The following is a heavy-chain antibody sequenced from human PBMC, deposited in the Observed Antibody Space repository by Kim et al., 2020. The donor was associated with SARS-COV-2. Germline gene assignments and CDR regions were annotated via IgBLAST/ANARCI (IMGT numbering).Heavy chain of an antibody. CDR3: ARGLYDDFWSGYQTQYNW. CDR1: EFSVSSNF. V-gene: IGHV3-53*01. D-gene: IGHD3-3*01. J-gene: IGHJ5*01. CDR2: IYSGGST. Sequence: GGSLRLSCAASEFSVSSNFMSWVRQAPGKGLEWVSVIYSGGSTYYADSVKGRFTISRDKSKNTLHLQMNSLRAEATAVYYCARGLYDDFWSGYQTQYNW.